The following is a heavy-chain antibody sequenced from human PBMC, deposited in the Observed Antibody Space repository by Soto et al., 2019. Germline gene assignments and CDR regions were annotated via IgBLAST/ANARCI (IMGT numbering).Heavy chain of an antibody. V-gene: IGHV1-69*06. CDR1: GGTFSSYA. Sequence: SVKVSCKASGGTFSSYAISWVRQAPGQGLEWMGGIIPIFGTANYAQKFQGRVTITADRSTSTAYMELSSLRSEDTAVYYCARSVLGAAEYYGMDVWGQGTTVTVSS. CDR3: ARSVLGAAEYYGMDV. J-gene: IGHJ6*02. D-gene: IGHD3-10*02. CDR2: IIPIFGTA.